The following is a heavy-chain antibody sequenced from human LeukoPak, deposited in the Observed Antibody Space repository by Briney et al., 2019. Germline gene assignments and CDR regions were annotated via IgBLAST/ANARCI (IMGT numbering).Heavy chain of an antibody. D-gene: IGHD6-6*01. CDR3: ARYLPELAARRNDY. J-gene: IGHJ4*02. V-gene: IGHV1-18*01. CDR1: GYTFTSYG. CDR2: ISAYNGNT. Sequence: ASVKVSCKASGYTFTSYGISWVRQAPGQGLEWMGWISAYNGNTNYAQKLQGRVTMTTDTSTSTAYMQMRSLRSDDTAVYYCARYLPELAARRNDYWGQGTLVTVSS.